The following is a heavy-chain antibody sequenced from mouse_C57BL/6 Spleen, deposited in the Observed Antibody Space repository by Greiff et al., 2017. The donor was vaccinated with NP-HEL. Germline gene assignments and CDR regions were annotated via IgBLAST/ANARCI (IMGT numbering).Heavy chain of an antibody. V-gene: IGHV1-52*01. CDR2: IDPSDSET. CDR3: ARSYYYGSSPYYFDY. D-gene: IGHD1-1*01. CDR1: GYTFTSYW. Sequence: QVQLQQPGAELVRPGSSVKLSCKASGYTFTSYWMHWVKQRPIQGLEWIGNIDPSDSETHYNQKFKDKATLTVDKSSSTAYMQLSSLTSEDSAVYDCARSYYYGSSPYYFDYWGQGTTLTVSS. J-gene: IGHJ2*01.